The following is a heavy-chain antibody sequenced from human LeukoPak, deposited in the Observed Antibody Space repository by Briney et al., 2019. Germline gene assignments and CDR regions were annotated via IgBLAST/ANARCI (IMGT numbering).Heavy chain of an antibody. CDR2: ISSNSIYI. Sequence: GGSLRLSCAASGFTFSTYTMNWVRQAPGKGLEWVSSISSNSIYIYYADSVKGRFTISRDNAKNSLYLQMNSLRAEDTAVYYCARRPYSDYEGGAFDIWGLGTMVTVSS. D-gene: IGHD4-11*01. V-gene: IGHV3-21*06. CDR1: GFTFSTYT. CDR3: ARRPYSDYEGGAFDI. J-gene: IGHJ3*02.